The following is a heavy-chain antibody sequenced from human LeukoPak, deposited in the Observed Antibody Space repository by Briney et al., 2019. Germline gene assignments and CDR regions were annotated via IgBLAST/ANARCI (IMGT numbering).Heavy chain of an antibody. J-gene: IGHJ4*02. V-gene: IGHV1-69*04. Sequence: SVKVSCKASGGTFSSYAISWVRQAPGQGLEWMGRIIPIFGIANYAQKFQGRVTITADKSTSTAYMELSSLRSEDTAVYYCARDPGSGSYLQVSFFDYWGQGTLVTVPS. CDR2: IIPIFGIA. CDR3: ARDPGSGSYLQVSFFDY. CDR1: GGTFSSYA. D-gene: IGHD1-26*01.